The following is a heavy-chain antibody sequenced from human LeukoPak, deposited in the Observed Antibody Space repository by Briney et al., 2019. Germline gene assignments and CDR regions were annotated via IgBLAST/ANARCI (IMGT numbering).Heavy chain of an antibody. CDR2: ISSANSHI. D-gene: IGHD5-18*01. CDR3: ARDLSGIQLWPSYYFDY. V-gene: IGHV3-21*01. J-gene: IGHJ4*02. CDR1: GFSLSNYA. Sequence: GGSLRLSCVVSGFSLSNYAMNWVRQAPGKGPEWVSYISSANSHIYYADSVKGRFTISRDNAKNSLYLQMNSLRAEDTAVYYCARDLSGIQLWPSYYFDYWGQGTLVTVSS.